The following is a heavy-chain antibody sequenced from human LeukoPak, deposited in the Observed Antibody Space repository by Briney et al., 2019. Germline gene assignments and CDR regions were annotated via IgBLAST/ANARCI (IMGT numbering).Heavy chain of an antibody. CDR1: GGTFSSYA. D-gene: IGHD6-19*01. J-gene: IGHJ6*02. Sequence: ASVKVSCKASGGTFSSYAISWVRQAPGQGLAWMGRIIPILGIANYAQKFQGRVTITADKSTSTAYMELSSLRSEDTAVYYCARDRDSGWDNYYYGMDVWGQGTTVTVSS. CDR3: ARDRDSGWDNYYYGMDV. CDR2: IIPILGIA. V-gene: IGHV1-69*04.